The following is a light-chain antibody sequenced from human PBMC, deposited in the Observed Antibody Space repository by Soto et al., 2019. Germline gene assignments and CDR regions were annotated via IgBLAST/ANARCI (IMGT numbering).Light chain of an antibody. CDR2: EVT. Sequence: QSALTQPASVSGSLGQSITISCTGTSSDVGGYNYVSWYQQHPGKDPKVVVFEVTKRPSGVSSRFSGSKSGNTASLTVSGLQAEDEGDYYCSSYTSSSTVLFGGGTQLTVL. V-gene: IGLV2-14*01. J-gene: IGLJ2*01. CDR3: SSYTSSSTVL. CDR1: SSDVGGYNY.